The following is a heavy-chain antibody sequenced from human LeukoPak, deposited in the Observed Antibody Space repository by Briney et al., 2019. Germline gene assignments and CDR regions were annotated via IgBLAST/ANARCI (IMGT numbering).Heavy chain of an antibody. V-gene: IGHV3-48*03. D-gene: IGHD2-21*02. Sequence: GGSLRLSCAASGFTFSSYVMHWVRQAPGKGLEWVSYISSSGSTIYYADSVKGRFTISRDNAKNSQYLQMNSLRAEDTAVYYCAREAGAYCGGDCYSDAFDIWGQGTMVTVSS. J-gene: IGHJ3*02. CDR3: AREAGAYCGGDCYSDAFDI. CDR1: GFTFSSYV. CDR2: ISSSGSTI.